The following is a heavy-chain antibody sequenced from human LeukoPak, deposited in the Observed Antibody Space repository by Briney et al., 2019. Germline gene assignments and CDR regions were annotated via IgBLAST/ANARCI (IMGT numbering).Heavy chain of an antibody. Sequence: GGSLRLSCAASGFTFSSYAMSWVRQAPGKGLEWVSAISGSGGSTYYADSVKGRFTISRDNSKNTLYLQMNSLRAEDTAVYYCATGITMVRGYYYGMDVWGQGTSVTVPS. V-gene: IGHV3-23*01. CDR1: GFTFSSYA. CDR3: ATGITMVRGYYYGMDV. J-gene: IGHJ6*02. CDR2: ISGSGGST. D-gene: IGHD3-10*01.